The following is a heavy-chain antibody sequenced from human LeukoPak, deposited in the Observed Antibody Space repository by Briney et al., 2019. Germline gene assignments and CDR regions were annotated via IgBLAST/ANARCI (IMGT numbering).Heavy chain of an antibody. CDR1: GYTFTGYY. Sequence: GASVKVSCKASGYTFTGYYMHWVRQAPGQGLEWMGWINPNSGGTNYAQKFQGRVTMTRNTSISTAYMELSSLRSEDTAVYYCAFSSGWLTIPDYWGQGTLVTVSS. CDR2: INPNSGGT. V-gene: IGHV1-2*02. J-gene: IGHJ4*02. CDR3: AFSSGWLTIPDY. D-gene: IGHD6-19*01.